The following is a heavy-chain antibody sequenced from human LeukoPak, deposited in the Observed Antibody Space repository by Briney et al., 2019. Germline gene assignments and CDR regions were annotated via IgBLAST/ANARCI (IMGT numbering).Heavy chain of an antibody. V-gene: IGHV3-64*01. Sequence: GGSLRLSCAASGFTFSSYAMHWVRQAPGKGLEYVSAISSNGGSTYYANSVKGRFTISRDNSKNTLYLQMGSLRAEDMAVYYCARSLSGWFPYFDYWGQGTLVTVSS. CDR1: GFTFSSYA. D-gene: IGHD6-19*01. J-gene: IGHJ4*02. CDR3: ARSLSGWFPYFDY. CDR2: ISSNGGST.